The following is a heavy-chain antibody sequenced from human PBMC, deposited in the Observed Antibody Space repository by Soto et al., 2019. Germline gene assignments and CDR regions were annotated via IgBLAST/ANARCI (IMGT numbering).Heavy chain of an antibody. J-gene: IGHJ3*01. CDR2: IYPSDSDT. CDR3: ARRGAVVPGDAFDL. V-gene: IGHV5-51*01. CDR1: GYSFTTDW. D-gene: IGHD3-22*01. Sequence: PGESLKISCKASGYSFTTDWIGWVRQMPGKGLEWMGIIYPSDSDTRYSPSFQGQVTISADKSISTAYLQWRSLKASDTAMYYCARRGAVVPGDAFDLWGQGTMVTVSS.